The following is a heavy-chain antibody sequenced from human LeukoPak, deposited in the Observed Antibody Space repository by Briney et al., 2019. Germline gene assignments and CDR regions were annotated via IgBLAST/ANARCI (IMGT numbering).Heavy chain of an antibody. Sequence: PGGSLRLSCAASRFTFSSYWMSWVRQPPRKGLEWVASIKQDGSQKSYVDSVKGRFTISRDNAKNSLYLQMNSLGAEDTAVYYCARRYYFDTDTFYFDYWGQGTLVTVSS. CDR2: IKQDGSQK. D-gene: IGHD3-22*01. V-gene: IGHV3-7*03. CDR3: ARRYYFDTDTFYFDY. CDR1: RFTFSSYW. J-gene: IGHJ4*02.